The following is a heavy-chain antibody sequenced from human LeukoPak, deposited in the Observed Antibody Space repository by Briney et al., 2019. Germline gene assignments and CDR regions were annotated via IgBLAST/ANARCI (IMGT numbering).Heavy chain of an antibody. CDR2: INHSGST. J-gene: IGHJ4*02. CDR1: GGSFSGYY. CDR3: ARVLPTRDRIDY. V-gene: IGHV4-34*01. Sequence: SETLSLTCAVYGGSFSGYYWSWIRQPPGKGLEWIGEINHSGSTNYNPSLKSRVTISVDTSKNQFSLKLSSVTAADTAVYYCARVLPTRDRIDYWGQGTLVTVSS. D-gene: IGHD4/OR15-4a*01.